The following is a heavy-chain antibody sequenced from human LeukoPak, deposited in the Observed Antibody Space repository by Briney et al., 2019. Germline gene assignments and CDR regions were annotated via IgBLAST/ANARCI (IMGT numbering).Heavy chain of an antibody. D-gene: IGHD1-26*01. CDR3: ARGRWELLNFDY. CDR2: ISTSGST. CDR1: GGSISSGSYY. Sequence: SETLSLTCTVSGGSISSGSYYWNWIRQSAGKGLEWIGRISTSGSTNYNPSLKNRITMSVDTSKNQLSLKLNSVTAADTAVYYCARGRWELLNFDYWGQGTLVTVSS. J-gene: IGHJ4*02. V-gene: IGHV4-61*02.